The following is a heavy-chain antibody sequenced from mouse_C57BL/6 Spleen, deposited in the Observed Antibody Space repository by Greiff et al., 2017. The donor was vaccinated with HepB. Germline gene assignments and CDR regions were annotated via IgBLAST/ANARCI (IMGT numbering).Heavy chain of an antibody. CDR2: IDPETGGT. CDR1: GYTFTDYE. J-gene: IGHJ3*01. V-gene: IGHV1-15*01. CDR3: TNDYGFAY. Sequence: VHLVESGAELVRPGASVTLSCKASGYTFTDYEMHWVKQTPVHGLEWIGAIDPETGGTAYNQKFKGKAILTADKSSSTAYMELRSLTSEDSAVYYCTNDYGFAYWGQGTLVTVSA. D-gene: IGHD2-4*01.